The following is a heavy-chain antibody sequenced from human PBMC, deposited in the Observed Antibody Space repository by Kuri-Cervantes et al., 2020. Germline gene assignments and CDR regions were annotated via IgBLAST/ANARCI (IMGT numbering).Heavy chain of an antibody. Sequence: SETLSLTCTASGGSISSSSYYWGWIRQPPGKGLEWIGSIYYSGSTYYNPSLKSRVTISVDTSKNQFSLKLSSVTAADTAVYYCARGRGYYYYYMDVWGKGTTVTVSS. D-gene: IGHD3-10*01. CDR3: ARGRGYYYYYMDV. CDR1: GGSISSSSYY. J-gene: IGHJ6*03. V-gene: IGHV4-39*07. CDR2: IYYSGST.